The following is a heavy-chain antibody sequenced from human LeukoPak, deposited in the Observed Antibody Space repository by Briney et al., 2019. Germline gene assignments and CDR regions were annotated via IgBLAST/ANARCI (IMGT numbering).Heavy chain of an antibody. CDR3: ARGWGYSIPFDY. V-gene: IGHV4-4*07. CDR2: IYTSGST. J-gene: IGHJ4*02. D-gene: IGHD2-15*01. CDR1: GGSISSYY. Sequence: SETLSLTCTVPGGSISSYYWSRIRQPAGKGLEWIGRIYTSGSTNYNPSLKSRVTMSVDTSKNQFSLKLSSVTAADTAVYYCARGWGYSIPFDYWGQGTLVTVSS.